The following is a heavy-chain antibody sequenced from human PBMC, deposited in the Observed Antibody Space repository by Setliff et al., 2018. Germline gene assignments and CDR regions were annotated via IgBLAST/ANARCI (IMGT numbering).Heavy chain of an antibody. CDR2: MNPNSGKT. J-gene: IGHJ4*02. CDR3: ARERYFDY. Sequence: ASVKVSCKASGYPFISYDINWVRQAPGQGLERMGWMNPNSGKTGYAQKFQGRVIMTRNTPISTAYLELNTLRSDDTAVYYCARERYFDYWGQGTLVTVSS. V-gene: IGHV1-8*02. CDR1: GYPFISYD.